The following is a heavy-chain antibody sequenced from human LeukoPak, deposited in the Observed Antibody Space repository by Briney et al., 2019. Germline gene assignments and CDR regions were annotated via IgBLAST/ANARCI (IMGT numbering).Heavy chain of an antibody. D-gene: IGHD2-21*02. Sequence: SETLSLTCTVSGGSISSYYWSWIRQPPGKGLEWIGYIYYSGSTNYNPSLKSRVTISVDTSKNQFSLKLSSVTAADTAVYYCAREAHIVVVTPSAYFDYWGQGTLVTVSS. CDR2: IYYSGST. J-gene: IGHJ4*02. V-gene: IGHV4-59*12. CDR3: AREAHIVVVTPSAYFDY. CDR1: GGSISSYY.